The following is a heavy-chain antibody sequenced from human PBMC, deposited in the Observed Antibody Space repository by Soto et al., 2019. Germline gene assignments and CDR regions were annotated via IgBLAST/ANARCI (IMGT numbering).Heavy chain of an antibody. CDR2: FDPEDGET. Sequence: ASVKVSCKVSGYTLTELSMHWVRQAPGKGLEWMGGFDPEDGETIYAQKFQGRVTMTEDTSTDTAYMELSSLRSEDTAVYYCAVCCSSTSCRRYYYYYMDVWGKGTTVTV. D-gene: IGHD2-2*01. CDR3: AVCCSSTSCRRYYYYYMDV. V-gene: IGHV1-24*01. CDR1: GYTLTELS. J-gene: IGHJ6*03.